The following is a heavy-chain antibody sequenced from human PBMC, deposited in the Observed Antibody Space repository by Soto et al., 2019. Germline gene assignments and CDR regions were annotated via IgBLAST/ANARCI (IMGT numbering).Heavy chain of an antibody. CDR1: GITSTTYA. J-gene: IGHJ5*02. Sequence: QVQLVQSGAEVKKPGASVKVSCKASGITSTTYAIHWVRQAPGQGLEWMGWINTGNGNTRYSHRFLGRVPLTTDTSASTASMDLRSLTSEDTAVYYCSRAISGYVTWGQGTLITVSS. CDR2: INTGNGNT. D-gene: IGHD5-12*01. V-gene: IGHV1-3*04. CDR3: SRAISGYVT.